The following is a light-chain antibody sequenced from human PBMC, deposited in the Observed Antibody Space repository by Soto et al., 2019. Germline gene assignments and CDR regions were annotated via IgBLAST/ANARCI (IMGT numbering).Light chain of an antibody. CDR2: DVS. CDR3: SSYTSSSGYV. J-gene: IGLJ1*01. CDR1: SSDVGGYNY. V-gene: IGLV2-14*01. Sequence: QSVLTQPASVSGSPGQSITTSCTGPSSDVGGYNYVSWYQQHPGKAPKLMIYDVSNRPSGVSNRFSGSKSGNTASLTISGLQAEDEADYYCSSYTSSSGYVFGTGTKVTVL.